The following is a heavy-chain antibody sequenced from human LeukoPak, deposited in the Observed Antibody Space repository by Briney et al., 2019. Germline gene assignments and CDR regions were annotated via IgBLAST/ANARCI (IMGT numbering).Heavy chain of an antibody. Sequence: ASVKVSCKASGYTFTSYYMHWVRQAPGEGLAWMGIINPTGGSTSYAQKFQGRVTMTRDTSTSTVYMELSSLRSEDTAVYYCARDHYHKIHSVMVTAPDYWGQGTLVIVSS. V-gene: IGHV1-46*01. CDR1: GYTFTSYY. CDR2: INPTGGST. D-gene: IGHD2-21*02. CDR3: ARDHYHKIHSVMVTAPDY. J-gene: IGHJ4*02.